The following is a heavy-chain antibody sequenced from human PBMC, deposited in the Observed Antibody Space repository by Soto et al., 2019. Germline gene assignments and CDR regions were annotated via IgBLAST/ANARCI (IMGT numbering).Heavy chain of an antibody. CDR3: AKGQRGSSDGMDV. V-gene: IGHV3-30*18. D-gene: IGHD3-22*01. CDR1: GFTLGYYG. Sequence: QMRLVESGGGVVQPGRSLRLSCLVSGFTLGYYGTHWVRQAPGKGLEWVAHLSYDGVYTAYADSVKGRFTISSDSAKIKLFLEEDRLTTDDTAVYFCAKGQRGSSDGMDVWGQGTNVTVSS. J-gene: IGHJ6*02. CDR2: LSYDGVYT.